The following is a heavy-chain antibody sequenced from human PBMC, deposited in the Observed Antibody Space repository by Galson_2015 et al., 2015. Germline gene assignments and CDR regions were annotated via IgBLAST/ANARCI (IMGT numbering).Heavy chain of an antibody. V-gene: IGHV1-18*01. Sequence: SVKVSCKASGYTFTSYGISWVRQAPGQGLEWMGWISAYNGNTNYAQKLQGRVTMTTDTSTSTAYMELRSLRSDDTAVYYCARRRSFGPTTVTHFDYWGQGTLVTVSS. CDR2: ISAYNGNT. J-gene: IGHJ4*02. CDR1: GYTFTSYG. D-gene: IGHD4-11*01. CDR3: ARRRSFGPTTVTHFDY.